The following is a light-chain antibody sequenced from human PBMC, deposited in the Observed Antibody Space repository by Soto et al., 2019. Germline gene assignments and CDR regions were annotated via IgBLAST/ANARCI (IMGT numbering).Light chain of an antibody. Sequence: EIVLPQSPATLSLSPGERATLSCRASQSVSSYLAWYQQKPGQAPRLLIYHASNRATGIPARFSGSGSGTDFTLTISSLEPEDFAVYYCQQRSNWPPITFGQGTRLEI. CDR2: HAS. J-gene: IGKJ5*01. CDR1: QSVSSY. CDR3: QQRSNWPPIT. V-gene: IGKV3-11*01.